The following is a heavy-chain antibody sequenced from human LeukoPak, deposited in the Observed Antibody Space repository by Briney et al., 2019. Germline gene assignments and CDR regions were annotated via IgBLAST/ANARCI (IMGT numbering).Heavy chain of an antibody. CDR3: AREIGGGDYYYSYYMDV. V-gene: IGHV3-48*03. CDR1: GFTFSSYE. J-gene: IGHJ6*03. Sequence: GGSLRLSCAASGFTFSSYEMNWVRQAPGKGLEWVSYISSSGSTIYYADSVKGRFTISRDNAKNSLYLQMNSLRAEDTAVYYCAREIGGGDYYYSYYMDVWGKGTTVSVSS. CDR2: ISSSGSTI. D-gene: IGHD2-21*02.